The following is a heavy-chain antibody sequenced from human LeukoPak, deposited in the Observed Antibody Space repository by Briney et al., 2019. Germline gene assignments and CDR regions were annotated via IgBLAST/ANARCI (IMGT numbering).Heavy chain of an antibody. V-gene: IGHV1-18*01. CDR2: ISAYNGNT. CDR3: ASPYSSRWYELCY. CDR1: GYTFTSYG. Sequence: ASVKVSCKASGYTFTSYGISWVRQAPGQGLEWMGWISAYNGNTNYAQKLQGRVTMNIDTSTSKAYMELRRLRADDTDVYCCASPYSSRWYELCYWGQGTLVSVPS. J-gene: IGHJ4*02. D-gene: IGHD6-13*01.